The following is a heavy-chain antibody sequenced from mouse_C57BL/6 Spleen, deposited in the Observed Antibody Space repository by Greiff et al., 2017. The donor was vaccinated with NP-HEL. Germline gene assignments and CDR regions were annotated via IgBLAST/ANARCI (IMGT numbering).Heavy chain of an antibody. V-gene: IGHV1-52*01. CDR1: GYTFTSYW. J-gene: IGHJ2*01. CDR2: IDPSDSET. Sequence: QVQLQQPGAELVRPGSSVKLSCKASGYTFTSYWMHWVKQRPIQGLEWIGNIDPSDSETHYNQKFKDKATLTVDKSSSTAYMQLSSLTSEDSAVYYCARGEFITTVVASFDDWGQGTTLTVSS. CDR3: ARGEFITTVVASFDD. D-gene: IGHD1-1*01.